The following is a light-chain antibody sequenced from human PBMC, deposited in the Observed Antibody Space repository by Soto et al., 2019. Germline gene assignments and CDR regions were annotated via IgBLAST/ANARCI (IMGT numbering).Light chain of an antibody. CDR3: QEYDSYSPWT. CDR2: AAS. Sequence: DIQMTQSPSTLSASVGDRVTITCRASQSISSWLAWYQQKPGKAPKLLIYAASTLESGVPSRFSGSGSGTEFTLTISSLQPDDFATHYCQEYDSYSPWTFGPGTKVEIK. J-gene: IGKJ1*01. V-gene: IGKV1-5*01. CDR1: QSISSW.